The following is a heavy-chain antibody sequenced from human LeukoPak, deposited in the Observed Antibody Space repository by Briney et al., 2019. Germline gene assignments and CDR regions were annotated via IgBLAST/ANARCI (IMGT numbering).Heavy chain of an antibody. D-gene: IGHD1-26*01. V-gene: IGHV3-30*04. CDR1: GFTFSSYA. CDR3: AASGSYYDSINDY. J-gene: IGHJ4*02. CDR2: ISYDGSNK. Sequence: GGSLRLFCAASGFTFSSYAMHWVRQAPGKGLEWVAVISYDGSNKYYADSVKGRFTISRDNSKNTLYLQMNSLRAEDTAVYYCAASGSYYDSINDYWGQGTLVTVSS.